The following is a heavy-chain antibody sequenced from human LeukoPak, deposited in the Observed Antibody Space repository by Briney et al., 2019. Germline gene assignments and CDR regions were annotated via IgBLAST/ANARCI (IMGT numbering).Heavy chain of an antibody. CDR2: ISSSGTTT. J-gene: IGHJ4*02. D-gene: IGHD6-19*01. Sequence: GGSLRLSCAASGFSFSVYEIHWVRQAPGKGLEWISDISSSGTTTYYSDSVKGRFTISRDNAKNSLYLQMNSLRAEDTAVYYRTTLTVASNFDYWGQGTLVTVSS. CDR1: GFSFSVYE. CDR3: TTLTVASNFDY. V-gene: IGHV3-48*03.